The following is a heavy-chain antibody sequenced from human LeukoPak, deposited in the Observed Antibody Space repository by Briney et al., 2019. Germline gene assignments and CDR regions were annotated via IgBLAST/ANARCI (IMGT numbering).Heavy chain of an antibody. V-gene: IGHV3-7*01. CDR3: ARGRWLQSHYYFDY. CDR1: GFTFSSYW. CDR2: IKQDGSEK. J-gene: IGHJ4*02. Sequence: PGGSLRLSCAASGFTFSSYWMSWVRQAPGKGLEWVANIKQDGSEKYYVDSVKGRFTISRDNAKNSLYLQMNSLRAEDTAVYYCARGRWLQSHYYFDYWGQGTLVTVSS. D-gene: IGHD5-24*01.